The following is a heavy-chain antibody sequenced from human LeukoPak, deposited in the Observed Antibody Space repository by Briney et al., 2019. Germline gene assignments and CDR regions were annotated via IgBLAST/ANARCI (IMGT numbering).Heavy chain of an antibody. V-gene: IGHV4-59*01. D-gene: IGHD4-17*01. Sequence: SETLSLTCTVSGGSISSYYWSWIRQPPGKGLEWIGYIYYSGSTNYNPSLKSRVTISVDTSKNQFSLKLSSVTAADTAVYYCARSRLRGGWFDPWGQGTLVTVSS. CDR1: GGSISSYY. CDR3: ARSRLRGGWFDP. CDR2: IYYSGST. J-gene: IGHJ5*02.